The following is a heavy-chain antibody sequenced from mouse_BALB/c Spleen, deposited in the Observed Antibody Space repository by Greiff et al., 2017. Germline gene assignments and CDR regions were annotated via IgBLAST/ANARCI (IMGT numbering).Heavy chain of an antibody. J-gene: IGHJ3*01. CDR1: GYTFTDYV. CDR3: ARVGDYDGVLAY. Sequence: QVQLKQSGPELVKPGASVKMSCKASGYTFTDYVISWVKQRTGQGLEWIGEIYPGSGSTYYNEKFKGKATLTADKSSNTAYMQLSSLTSEDSAVYFCARVGDYDGVLAYWGQGTLVTVSA. V-gene: IGHV1-77*01. D-gene: IGHD2-4*01. CDR2: IYPGSGST.